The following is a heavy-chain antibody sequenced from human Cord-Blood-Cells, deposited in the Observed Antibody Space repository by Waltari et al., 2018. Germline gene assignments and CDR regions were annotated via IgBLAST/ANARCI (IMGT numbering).Heavy chain of an antibody. D-gene: IGHD1-7*01. V-gene: IGHV4-59*11. CDR1: GGSISSHY. Sequence: QVQLQESGPGLVKPSETLSLTCTVSGGSISSHYWSWIRQPPGKGLEWFGYIYYSGSTNYNPSLKSRVTISVDTSKNQFSLKLSSVTAADTAVYYCARRRYSITGTTGDAFDIWGQGTMVTVSS. CDR2: IYYSGST. CDR3: ARRRYSITGTTGDAFDI. J-gene: IGHJ3*02.